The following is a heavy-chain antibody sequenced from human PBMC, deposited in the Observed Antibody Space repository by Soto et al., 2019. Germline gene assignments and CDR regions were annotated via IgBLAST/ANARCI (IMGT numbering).Heavy chain of an antibody. D-gene: IGHD3-22*01. CDR1: GYTFTSYA. CDR2: INAIIDTT. J-gene: IGHJ6*02. Sequence: ASVKVSCTASGYTFTSYAMHWVRQAPGQRLEWMGGINAIIDTTEYSQKFQGRVTITTDKSTSTAYMELSSLRSEDTAVYYCAGHSSGVPGYYYGMDVWGQGTTVTVSS. V-gene: IGHV1-3*01. CDR3: AGHSSGVPGYYYGMDV.